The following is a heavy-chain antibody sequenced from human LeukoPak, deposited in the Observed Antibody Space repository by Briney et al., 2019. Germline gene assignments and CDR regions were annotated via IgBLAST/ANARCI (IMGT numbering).Heavy chain of an antibody. CDR3: ARDGGLYCSGGNCYGGLDYYYYMDV. CDR2: IIPIFGPA. J-gene: IGHJ6*03. Sequence: ASVKLSCKASGRTFSSYAISWVRQAPGQGLEWMGWIIPIFGPANYAQKCQGRVTITADKSTSTAYMELSSLRSEDTAVYYCARDGGLYCSGGNCYGGLDYYYYMDVWGKGTTVTVSS. V-gene: IGHV1-69*06. CDR1: GRTFSSYA. D-gene: IGHD2-15*01.